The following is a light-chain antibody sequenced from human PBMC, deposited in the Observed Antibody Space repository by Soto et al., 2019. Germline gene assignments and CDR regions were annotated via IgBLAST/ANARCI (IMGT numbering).Light chain of an antibody. V-gene: IGKV3-20*01. CDR3: QQYGSSPPRYT. CDR1: QSVSSSY. CDR2: GAS. Sequence: EIVLTQSPGTLSLSPGERATLSCRASQSVSSSYLAWYQQKPGQAPRLLIYGASSRATGIPDRFSGSGSGTDFTLTISRMEPEDFAVYYCQQYGSSPPRYTFGQGTKLVIK. J-gene: IGKJ2*01.